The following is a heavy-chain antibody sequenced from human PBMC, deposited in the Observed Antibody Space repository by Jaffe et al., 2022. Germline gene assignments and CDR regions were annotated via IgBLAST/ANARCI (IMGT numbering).Heavy chain of an antibody. Sequence: QVQLQESGPGLVKPSETLSLTCTVSGGSISSYYWSWIRQPPGKGLEWIGYIYYSGSTNYNPSLKSRVTISVDTSKNQFSLKLSSVTAADTAVYYCARVAPPDSGYDYSTPKAFGGFDYWGQGTLVTVSS. CDR1: GGSISSYY. V-gene: IGHV4-59*01. CDR3: ARVAPPDSGYDYSTPKAFGGFDY. D-gene: IGHD5-12*01. J-gene: IGHJ4*02. CDR2: IYYSGST.